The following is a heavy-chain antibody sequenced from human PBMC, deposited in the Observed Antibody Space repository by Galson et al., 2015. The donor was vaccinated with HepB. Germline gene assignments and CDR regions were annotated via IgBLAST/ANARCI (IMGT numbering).Heavy chain of an antibody. V-gene: IGHV1-3*01. Sequence: SVKVSCKASGYTFTSYAIHWVRQAPGQSLEWMGWINAGIGNTKYSQKFQDRITITRDTSASTAYMELSSLRSEDTTMYYCARIVRDTSMPHFDYWGQGTLVTVSS. CDR2: INAGIGNT. CDR3: ARIVRDTSMPHFDY. D-gene: IGHD5-18*01. CDR1: GYTFTSYA. J-gene: IGHJ4*02.